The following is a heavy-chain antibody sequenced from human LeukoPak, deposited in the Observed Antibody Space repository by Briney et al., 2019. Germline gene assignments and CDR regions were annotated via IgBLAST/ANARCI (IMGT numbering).Heavy chain of an antibody. CDR2: INPNSGGT. D-gene: IGHD2-2*01. CDR3: ARDLGVVPAAMKGEKFDP. CDR1: GYTFTGYY. Sequence: ASVKVSCKASGYTFTGYYMHWVRQAPGQGLEWMGRINPNSGGTNYAQKFQGRATMTRDTSISTAYMELSRLRSDDTAVYYCARDLGVVPAAMKGEKFDPWGQGTLVTVSS. V-gene: IGHV1-2*06. J-gene: IGHJ5*02.